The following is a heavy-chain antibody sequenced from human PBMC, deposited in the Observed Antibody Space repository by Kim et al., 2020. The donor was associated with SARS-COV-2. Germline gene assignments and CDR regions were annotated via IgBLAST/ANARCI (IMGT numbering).Heavy chain of an antibody. J-gene: IGHJ4*02. CDR2: ISYDGSNK. D-gene: IGHD3-22*01. CDR1: GFTFSSYG. V-gene: IGHV3-30*18. Sequence: GGSLRLSCAASGFTFSSYGMHWVRQAPGKGLEWVAVISYDGSNKYYADSVKGRFTISRDNSKNTLYLQMNSLRAEDTAVYYCVKERGNYYDSSGYQFDYWGQGTLVTVSS. CDR3: VKERGNYYDSSGYQFDY.